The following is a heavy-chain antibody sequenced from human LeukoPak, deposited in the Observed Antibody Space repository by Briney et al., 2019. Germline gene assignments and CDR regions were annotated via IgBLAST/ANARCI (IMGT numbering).Heavy chain of an antibody. Sequence: ASVKVSCKASGYTFTSYAMNWVRQAPGQGLEWMGWINTNTGNPTYAQGFTGRFVFSLDTSVSMAYLQISSLKAEDTAVYYCARDPKPITMIVVVITDYYYYGMDVWGQGTTVTVSS. J-gene: IGHJ6*02. V-gene: IGHV7-4-1*04. CDR1: GYTFTSYA. CDR2: INTNTGNP. D-gene: IGHD3-22*01. CDR3: ARDPKPITMIVVVITDYYYYGMDV.